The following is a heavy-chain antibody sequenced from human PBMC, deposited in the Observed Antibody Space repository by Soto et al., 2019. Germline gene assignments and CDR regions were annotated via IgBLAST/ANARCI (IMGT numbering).Heavy chain of an antibody. V-gene: IGHV4-4*02. J-gene: IGHJ4*02. CDR3: ARVGGSGWNFDS. D-gene: IGHD6-19*01. CDR1: GGSISSSNW. Sequence: SETLSLTCAVSGGSISSSNWWSWVRQPPGKGLEWIGEIYHSGSTNYNPSLKSRVTISVDKSKNQFSLKLSSVTAADTAIYYCARVGGSGWNFDSWGQGILVTVSS. CDR2: IYHSGST.